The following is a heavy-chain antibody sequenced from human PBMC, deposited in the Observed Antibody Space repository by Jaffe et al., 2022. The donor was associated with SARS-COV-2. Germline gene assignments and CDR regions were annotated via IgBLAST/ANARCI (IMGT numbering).Heavy chain of an antibody. J-gene: IGHJ6*02. CDR2: INHSGST. Sequence: QVQLQQWGAGLLKPSETLSLTCAVYGGSFSGYYWSWIRQPPGKGLEWIGEINHSGSTNYNPSLKSRVTISVDTSKNQFSLKLSSVTAADTAVYYCARCGGGIQLWGRPYYYYGMDVWGQGTTVTVSS. V-gene: IGHV4-34*01. CDR1: GGSFSGYY. D-gene: IGHD5-18*01. CDR3: ARCGGGIQLWGRPYYYYGMDV.